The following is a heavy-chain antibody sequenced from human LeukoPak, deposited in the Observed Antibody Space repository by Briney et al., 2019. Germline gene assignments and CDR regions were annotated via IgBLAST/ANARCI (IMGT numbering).Heavy chain of an antibody. V-gene: IGHV3-66*01. J-gene: IGHJ6*02. CDR1: GFTVSINY. Sequence: GGSLRLSCAASGFTVSINYMSWVRQAPGKGLEWVSVIYSGGSTYYADSVKGRFTISRDNSKNTLYLQMNSLRAEDTAVYYCARPPVYDPIYYYYGMDVWGQGTTVTVSS. CDR3: ARPPVYDPIYYYYGMDV. D-gene: IGHD3-3*01. CDR2: IYSGGST.